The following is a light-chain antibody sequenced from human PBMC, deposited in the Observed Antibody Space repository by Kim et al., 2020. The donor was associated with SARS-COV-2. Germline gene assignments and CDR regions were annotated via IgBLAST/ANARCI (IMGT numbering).Light chain of an antibody. CDR3: QQYNNWPGT. CDR1: QSVSSN. Sequence: VSPGERATLSCRASQSVSSNLAGYQQKPGQAPRLLINGASTRATGIPARFSGSGSGTDFTLTISSLQSEDFAVYYCQQYNNWPGTFGQGTKVDIK. J-gene: IGKJ1*01. CDR2: GAS. V-gene: IGKV3-15*01.